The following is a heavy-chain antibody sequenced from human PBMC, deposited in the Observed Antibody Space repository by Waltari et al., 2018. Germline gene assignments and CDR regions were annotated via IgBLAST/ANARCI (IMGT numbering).Heavy chain of an antibody. CDR2: IYYSGST. Sequence: QLQLQESGPGLVKPSETLSLTCTVSGGSISSSSYYWGWIRQPPGKGLEWIGSIYYSGSTYYNPSLKSRVTISVDTSKNQFSLKLSSVTAADTAVYYRARVLSSSSSEGGYWGQGTLVTVSS. CDR3: ARVLSSSSSEGGY. V-gene: IGHV4-39*01. D-gene: IGHD6-6*01. J-gene: IGHJ4*02. CDR1: GGSISSSSYY.